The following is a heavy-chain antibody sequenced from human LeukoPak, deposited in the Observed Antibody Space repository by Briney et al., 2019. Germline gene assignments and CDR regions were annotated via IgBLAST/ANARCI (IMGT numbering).Heavy chain of an antibody. CDR2: INPNSGGT. CDR3: ARARIGRFGEFGLVDY. V-gene: IGHV1-2*02. J-gene: IGHJ4*02. D-gene: IGHD3-10*01. Sequence: ASVKVSCKASGYTFTGYYMHWVRQAPGQGPEWMGWINPNSGGTNYAQKLQGRVTMTTDTSTSTAYMELRSLRSDDTAVYYCARARIGRFGEFGLVDYWGQGTLVTVSS. CDR1: GYTFTGYY.